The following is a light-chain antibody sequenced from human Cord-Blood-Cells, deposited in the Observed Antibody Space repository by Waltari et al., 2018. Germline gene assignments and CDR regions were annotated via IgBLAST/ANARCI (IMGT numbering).Light chain of an antibody. CDR3: SSYTSSSNWV. V-gene: IGLV2-14*01. CDR2: DVS. CDR1: SSDVGGYNY. J-gene: IGLJ3*02. Sequence: QSALTQPASVSGSPGQSITIPCPGTSSDVGGYNYVSWYQQHPGKAPKLMIYDVSKRPSGGSNRFSGSKSGNTASLTISGLQAEDEADYYCSSYTSSSNWVFGGGTKLTVL.